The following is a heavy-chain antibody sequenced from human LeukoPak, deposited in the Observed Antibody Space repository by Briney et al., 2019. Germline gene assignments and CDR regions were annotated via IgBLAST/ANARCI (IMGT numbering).Heavy chain of an antibody. D-gene: IGHD3-16*01. CDR2: INPSGGST. CDR1: GYTFTSYY. J-gene: IGHJ6*03. V-gene: IGHV1-46*01. Sequence: ASVKVSCKASGYTFTSYYMHWVRQAPGQGLEWMGIINPSGGSTSYAQKFQGRVTMTRDMSTSTVYMELSSLRSEDTAVYYCARVAWGGSSLRLRYYYYYMDVWGKGTTVTVSS. CDR3: ARVAWGGSSLRLRYYYYYMDV.